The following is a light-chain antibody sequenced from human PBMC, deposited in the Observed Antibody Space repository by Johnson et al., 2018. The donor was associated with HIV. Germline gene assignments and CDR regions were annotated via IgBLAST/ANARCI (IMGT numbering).Light chain of an antibody. V-gene: IGLV1-51*01. CDR3: GTWDSSLSAGGV. CDR1: SSNIGNNY. J-gene: IGLJ1*01. Sequence: QSVLTQPPSVSAAPGQKVTISCSGSSSNIGNNYVSWYQQIPGTAPKLLIYDNNKRPSGIPDRFSGSKSGTSATLGITGLQTGDEADFYCGTWDSSLSAGGVFVTGTKVTVL. CDR2: DNN.